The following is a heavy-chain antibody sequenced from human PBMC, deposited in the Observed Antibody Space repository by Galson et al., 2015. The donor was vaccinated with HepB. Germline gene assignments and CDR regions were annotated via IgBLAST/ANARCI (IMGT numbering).Heavy chain of an antibody. Sequence: SLRLSCAASGFTFSNCAMGWVRQAPGKGLEWVSAISASDNSTLLADFVKGRFTTSRDTSRNTLSLQMNSLRVEDTAVYYCAKYSSGWDLPFEYWGQGTLITVSS. CDR2: ISASDNST. D-gene: IGHD6-19*01. CDR3: AKYSSGWDLPFEY. V-gene: IGHV3-23*01. CDR1: GFTFSNCA. J-gene: IGHJ4*02.